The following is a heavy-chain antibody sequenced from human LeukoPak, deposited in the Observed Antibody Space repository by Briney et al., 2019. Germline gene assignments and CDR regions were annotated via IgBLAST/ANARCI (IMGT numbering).Heavy chain of an antibody. CDR3: ARGAPYSSSWYREYYYYMDV. CDR2: ISSSSNYI. J-gene: IGHJ6*03. CDR1: GFTFSSYS. V-gene: IGHV3-21*01. D-gene: IGHD6-13*01. Sequence: GGSLRLSCAASGFTFSSYSMNWVRQAPGKGLEWVSSISSSSNYIYYADSAKGRFTISRDNAKNSMYLQMNSLRAEDTAVYYCARGAPYSSSWYREYYYYMDVWGKGTTVTISS.